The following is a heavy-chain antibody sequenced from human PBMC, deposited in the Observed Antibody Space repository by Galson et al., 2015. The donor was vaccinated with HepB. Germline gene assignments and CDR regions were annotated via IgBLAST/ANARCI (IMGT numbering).Heavy chain of an antibody. CDR1: GFTFSGYS. CDR3: ATRRDGYIDY. D-gene: IGHD5-24*01. V-gene: IGHV3-21*01. Sequence: SLRLSCAASGFTFSGYSMNWVRQAPGKGLEWVSSISSSSSQIFYADSVKGRFTISRDNAKNSLFLQMNSLRAEDTGVYYCATRRDGYIDYWGQGTLVTVSS. J-gene: IGHJ4*02. CDR2: ISSSSSQI.